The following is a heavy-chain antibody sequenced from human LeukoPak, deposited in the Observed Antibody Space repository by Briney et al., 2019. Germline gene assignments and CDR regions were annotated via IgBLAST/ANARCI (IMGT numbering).Heavy chain of an antibody. D-gene: IGHD3-9*01. Sequence: RPGGSLRLSCAASGFTFSSYGMSWVRQAPGKGLEWVSAISGSGYSAYYADSVKGRFTISRDNSKNTVSLQMNSLRAEDTALYYCARDLDWGAFDAWGQGTLVTVSS. V-gene: IGHV3-23*01. CDR1: GFTFSSYG. CDR2: ISGSGYSA. J-gene: IGHJ5*02. CDR3: ARDLDWGAFDA.